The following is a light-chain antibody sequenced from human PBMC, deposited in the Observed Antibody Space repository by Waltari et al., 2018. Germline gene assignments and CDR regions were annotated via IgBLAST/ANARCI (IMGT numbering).Light chain of an antibody. CDR3: AAWDDSLYGRV. CDR1: SSNIAVNT. V-gene: IGLV1-44*01. CDR2: GNN. Sequence: QSVLTQPPSASGTPGQTVSISCSGGSSNIAVNTVNWYQQLPGMAPKLLINGNNRRPSGVPDRFSGSKSGTSASLAISGLQSEDEADYYCAAWDDSLYGRVFGGGTKLTVL. J-gene: IGLJ2*01.